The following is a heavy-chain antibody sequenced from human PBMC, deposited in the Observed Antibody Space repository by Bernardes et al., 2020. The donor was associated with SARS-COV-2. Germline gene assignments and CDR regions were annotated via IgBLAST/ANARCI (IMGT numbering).Heavy chain of an antibody. CDR2: ISQDGSTT. J-gene: IGHJ6*02. CDR1: GFTFSGDG. Sequence: GGSLRLSCAASGFTFSGDGMHWVRQAPGQGLEWVAAISQDGSTTYYVDSVKGRFTISRDNSQKTLYLQMNSLRTEDTAVYFCSKDLIATYCTGAHCNPSYKYGLGVWGQGTTVTVSS. D-gene: IGHD3-10*01. CDR3: SKDLIATYCTGAHCNPSYKYGLGV. V-gene: IGHV3-30*18.